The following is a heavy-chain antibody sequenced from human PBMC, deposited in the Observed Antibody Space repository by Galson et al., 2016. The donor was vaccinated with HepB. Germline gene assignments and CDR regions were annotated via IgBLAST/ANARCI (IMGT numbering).Heavy chain of an antibody. J-gene: IGHJ6*04. CDR2: IWYDGRNK. CDR3: AREQSTAALAMDV. Sequence: SLRLSCAASGFTFSSYGMHWVRQAPGRGLEWVALIWYDGRNKYYADSVKGRFTISRDNSKNTLYLQMNSLRAEDTAVYYCAREQSTAALAMDVWGKGTTVTVSS. D-gene: IGHD6-6*01. CDR1: GFTFSSYG. V-gene: IGHV3-33*01.